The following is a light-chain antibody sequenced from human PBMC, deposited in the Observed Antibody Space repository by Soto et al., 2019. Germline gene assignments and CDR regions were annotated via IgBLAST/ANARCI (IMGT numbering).Light chain of an antibody. CDR1: SSDVGGYNY. J-gene: IGLJ2*01. V-gene: IGLV2-14*01. CDR3: CSSTSSSTIVV. Sequence: QSALTQPASVSGSPGQSITISCTGTSSDVGGYNYVSWYQQHPGKVPKLMIYDVTNRPSGVSNRFSGSKSGNTASLTISGLQAEDEADYYCCSSTSSSTIVVFGGGTKVTVL. CDR2: DVT.